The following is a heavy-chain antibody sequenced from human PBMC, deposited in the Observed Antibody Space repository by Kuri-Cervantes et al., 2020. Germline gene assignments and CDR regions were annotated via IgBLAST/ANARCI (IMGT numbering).Heavy chain of an antibody. CDR3: TLEANDFWSGYYAFDI. Sequence: GGSLRLSCAASGFTFSSYGMSWVRQAPGKGLEWVSAISASGGSTYYADSVKGRFTISRDNSKSTLYLQMNSLKTEDTAVYYCTLEANDFWSGYYAFDIWGQGTMVTVSS. V-gene: IGHV3-23*01. J-gene: IGHJ3*02. D-gene: IGHD3-3*01. CDR2: ISASGGST. CDR1: GFTFSSYG.